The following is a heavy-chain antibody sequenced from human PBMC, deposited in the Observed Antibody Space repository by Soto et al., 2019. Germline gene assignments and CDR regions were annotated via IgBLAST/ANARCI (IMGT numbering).Heavy chain of an antibody. D-gene: IGHD3-10*01. CDR1: GGTFSSYA. CDR2: IIPIFGTA. CDR3: ASGPADYYGSGSHGGGMDV. V-gene: IGHV1-69*13. Sequence: ASVKVSCKASGGTFSSYAISWVRQAPGQGLEWMGGIIPIFGTANYAQKFQGRVTITADESTSTAYMELSSLRSEDTAVYYCASGPADYYGSGSHGGGMDVSGQGTTVTVYS. J-gene: IGHJ6*02.